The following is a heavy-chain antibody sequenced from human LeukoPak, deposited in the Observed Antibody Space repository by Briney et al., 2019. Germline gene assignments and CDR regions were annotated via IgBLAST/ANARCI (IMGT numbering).Heavy chain of an antibody. Sequence: PGGSLRLSCAASGFTFSSYAMSWVRQAPGKGLEWVSAISGSGGSTYYADSVKGRFTISRDNSKNTLYLRMNSLRAEDTAVYYCAKDRRAARGVGAFDIWGQGTMVTVSS. J-gene: IGHJ3*02. CDR2: ISGSGGST. D-gene: IGHD6-6*01. CDR3: AKDRRAARGVGAFDI. V-gene: IGHV3-23*01. CDR1: GFTFSSYA.